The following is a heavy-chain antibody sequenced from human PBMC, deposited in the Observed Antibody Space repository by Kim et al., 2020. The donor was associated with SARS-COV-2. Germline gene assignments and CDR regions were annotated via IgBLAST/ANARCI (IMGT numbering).Heavy chain of an antibody. J-gene: IGHJ4*02. V-gene: IGHV3-48*03. CDR3: AQSFLSPFDD. CDR1: GFIFSDFE. Sequence: GGSLRLSCEASGFIFSDFEMNWVRQTPGRGLEWVSFITRNGFSTHYAESVKGRFIISRDNAKKSLHLQMNSLRDEDTGVYYCAQSFLSPFDDCGQGTRVTVS. CDR2: ITRNGFS. D-gene: IGHD3-16*02.